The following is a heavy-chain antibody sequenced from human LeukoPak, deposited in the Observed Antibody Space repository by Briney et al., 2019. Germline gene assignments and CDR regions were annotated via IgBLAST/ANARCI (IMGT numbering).Heavy chain of an antibody. CDR3: ARGILAKGYFDL. CDR2: IYYSGST. V-gene: IGHV4-59*12. Sequence: PSETLSLTCTVSGGSISSYYWSWIRQPPGKGLEWIGYIYYSGSTNYNPSLKSRVTISVDRSKNQFSLKLSSVTAADTAVYYCARGILAKGYFDLWGRDTLVTVSS. CDR1: GGSISSYY. D-gene: IGHD3-3*01. J-gene: IGHJ2*01.